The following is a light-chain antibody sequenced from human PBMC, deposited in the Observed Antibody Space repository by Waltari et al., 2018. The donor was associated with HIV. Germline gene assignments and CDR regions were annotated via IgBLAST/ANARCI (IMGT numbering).Light chain of an antibody. CDR3: QQYYGIPYT. CDR1: QNLFYNSNNTNY. CDR2: WAS. J-gene: IGKJ2*01. V-gene: IGKV4-1*01. Sequence: DVVVTQSPDYLAVSLGESATLTCKSSQNLFYNSNNTNYIAWYQQQPGSRPKMRIYWASTRESGVPDRFSGSGSGTDLTLTISRLQAEDVALYYCQQYYGIPYTFGQGTKLEIK.